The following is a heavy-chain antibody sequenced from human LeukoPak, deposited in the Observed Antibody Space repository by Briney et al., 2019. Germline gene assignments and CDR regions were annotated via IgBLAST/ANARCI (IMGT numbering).Heavy chain of an antibody. CDR3: ARTSPIVGATGGAFDI. CDR1: GGTFSSYA. D-gene: IGHD1-26*01. V-gene: IGHV1-69*06. Sequence: GSSVKVSCKASGGTFSSYAISWVRQAPGQGLEWMGGIIPIFGTANYAQKFQGRVTITADKSTSTAYMELSSLRSEDTAVYYCARTSPIVGATGGAFDIWGQGTMVTVSS. J-gene: IGHJ3*02. CDR2: IIPIFGTA.